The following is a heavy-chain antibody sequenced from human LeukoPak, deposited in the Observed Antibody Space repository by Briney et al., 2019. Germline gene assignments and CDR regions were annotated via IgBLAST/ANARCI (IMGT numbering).Heavy chain of an antibody. CDR2: INHSGST. CDR3: AMLRGSYVH. Sequence: RSETLSLTCAVYGGSFSGYYWSWIRQPPGKGLVWIGEINHSGSTNYNPSLKSRVTISVDTSKNQFSLKLSSVTAADTAVYYCAMLRGSYVHWGQGTLVTVSS. CDR1: GGSFSGYY. D-gene: IGHD1-26*01. J-gene: IGHJ4*02. V-gene: IGHV4-34*01.